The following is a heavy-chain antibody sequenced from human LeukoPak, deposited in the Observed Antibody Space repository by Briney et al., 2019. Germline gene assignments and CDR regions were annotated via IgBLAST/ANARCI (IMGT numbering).Heavy chain of an antibody. CDR1: GYTFTSYD. V-gene: IGHV1-8*03. J-gene: IGHJ4*02. CDR3: ARRRVGTHFDY. CDR2: MNPNSANA. Sequence: GASVKVSCKASGYTFTSYDINWVRQATGQGLEWMGWMNPNSANADYAQKFQGRGTITRNTSISTAYMELSSLRFEDTAVYYCARRRVGTHFDYWGQGTLVTVSS. D-gene: IGHD1-14*01.